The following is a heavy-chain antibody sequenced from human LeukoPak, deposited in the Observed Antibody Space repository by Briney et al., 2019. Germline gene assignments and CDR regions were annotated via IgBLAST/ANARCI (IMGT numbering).Heavy chain of an antibody. Sequence: SETLSLTCTVSGGSISRYYWSWIRQPPGKGLEWIGYIHYSGSTNSNPSLKSRVTISVDTSKNQFSLKLRSVTAADTAVYYCARDLDNSGWYVFDNWGRGNLVTVSS. V-gene: IGHV4-59*01. J-gene: IGHJ4*02. CDR3: ARDLDNSGWYVFDN. D-gene: IGHD6-19*01. CDR1: GGSISRYY. CDR2: IHYSGST.